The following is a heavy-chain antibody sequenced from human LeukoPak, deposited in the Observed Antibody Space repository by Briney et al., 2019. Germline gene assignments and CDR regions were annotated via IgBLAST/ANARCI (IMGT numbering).Heavy chain of an antibody. V-gene: IGHV3-48*01. CDR2: ITGISSTI. D-gene: IGHD4-17*01. CDR3: ARDYYGDYSDY. Sequence: GGSLRLSCAASGFTFSSYSMNCFRQAPGKVRDWVSYITGISSTIYYADSVRGRFTISRDNAKNTLYLQMNSLRAEDTAVYYCARDYYGDYSDYWGQGTLVTVSS. CDR1: GFTFSSYS. J-gene: IGHJ4*02.